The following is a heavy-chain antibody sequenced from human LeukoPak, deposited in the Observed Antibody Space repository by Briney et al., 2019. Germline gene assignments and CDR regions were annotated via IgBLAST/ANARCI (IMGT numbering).Heavy chain of an antibody. J-gene: IGHJ6*03. CDR2: IYYKGST. CDR1: SGSMSTYY. Sequence: PSETLSLTCTVSSGSMSTYYWSWIRQPPGKGLEWIGYIYYKGSTSYNPSLKSRVTISVDTSKNQFSLKLSSVTAADTAVYYCATASYDSSAYYYGGFYYYYMDVWGEGTTVTVSS. D-gene: IGHD3-22*01. CDR3: ATASYDSSAYYYGGFYYYYMDV. V-gene: IGHV4-59*01.